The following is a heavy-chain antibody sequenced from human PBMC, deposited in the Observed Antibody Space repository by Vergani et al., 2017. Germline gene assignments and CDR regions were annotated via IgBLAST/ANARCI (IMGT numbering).Heavy chain of an antibody. CDR1: GYTFTSYA. CDR3: ARVFLYCSSTSCYASYYYGMDV. V-gene: IGHV7-4-1*02. D-gene: IGHD2-2*01. Sequence: QVQLVQSGSELKKPGASVKVSCKASGYTFTSYAMNWVRQAPGQGLEWMGWINTNTGNPTYAQGFTGRFVFSLDTSVSTAYLQISSLKADDTAVYYCARVFLYCSSTSCYASYYYGMDVWGQGTTVTVSS. CDR2: INTNTGNP. J-gene: IGHJ6*02.